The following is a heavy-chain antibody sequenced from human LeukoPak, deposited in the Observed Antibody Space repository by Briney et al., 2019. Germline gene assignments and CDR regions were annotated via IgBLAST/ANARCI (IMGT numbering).Heavy chain of an antibody. V-gene: IGHV4-39*02. CDR2: IFYTGSP. CDR3: ARDGGYSSSWPDYFDY. CDR1: GGSITNSTYY. J-gene: IGHJ4*02. D-gene: IGHD6-13*01. Sequence: PSETLSLTCSVSGGSITNSTYYWAWVRQPPGKGLEWIGNIFYTGSPYYNPSLKSRVTISVDTSKNQFSLRLNSVTAADTALYYCARDGGYSSSWPDYFDYWGQGTLVTVSS.